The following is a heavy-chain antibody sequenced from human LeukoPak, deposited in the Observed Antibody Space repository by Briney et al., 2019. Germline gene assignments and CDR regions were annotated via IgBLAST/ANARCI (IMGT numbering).Heavy chain of an antibody. CDR1: GFTFSSYG. CDR3: ARVVRSKALNY. J-gene: IGHJ4*02. CDR2: IWYDGSSK. Sequence: PGGSLRLSCAASGFTFSSYGMHWVRQAPGKGLEWVAVIWYDGSSKYYADSVKGRFTISRDNSKSTLYLQMSSLRAEDTAVYYCARVVRSKALNYGGQGTLVPVSS. V-gene: IGHV3-33*01. D-gene: IGHD2-8*01.